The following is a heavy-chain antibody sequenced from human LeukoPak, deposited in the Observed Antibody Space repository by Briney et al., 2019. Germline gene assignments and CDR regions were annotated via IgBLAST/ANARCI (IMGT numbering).Heavy chain of an antibody. CDR3: ARRRDFIDY. D-gene: IGHD3/OR15-3a*01. J-gene: IGHJ4*02. CDR2: SSSSGTTI. V-gene: IGHV3-11*01. CDR1: GFTLSDYY. Sequence: PGGSLRLSRAASGFTLSDYYMSWMRQAPAKGLEWVSYSSSSGTTIYYADSVKGRFDISRDNAKTSLYLQMNGQRAENTAVYYCARRRDFIDYWGQGTLVTVSS.